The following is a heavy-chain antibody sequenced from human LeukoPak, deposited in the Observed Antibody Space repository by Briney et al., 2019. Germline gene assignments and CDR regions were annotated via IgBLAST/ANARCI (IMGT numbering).Heavy chain of an antibody. D-gene: IGHD3-3*01. J-gene: IGHJ4*02. CDR1: GASFSGYY. CDR2: VTPGRSS. CDR3: SLFPFCSSHSSFEN. Sequence: SETLSLTCAVSGASFSGYYWTWIRQSPGKGLEWIGEVTPGRSSNYNPSLKSGVTISVDTSKNQFSLNLRSVPAADTAVYYYSLFPFCSSHSSFENWGRGPPVSVSS. V-gene: IGHV4-34*01.